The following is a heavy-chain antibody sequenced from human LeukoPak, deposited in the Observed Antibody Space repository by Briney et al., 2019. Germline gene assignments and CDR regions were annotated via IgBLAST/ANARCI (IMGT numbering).Heavy chain of an antibody. V-gene: IGHV1-2*02. CDR1: GYSFTANY. CDR3: ARQQMKVRQVWSRHYNFQQGKKGDYHNGMDV. D-gene: IGHD3-3*01. CDR2: INPNTGDT. J-gene: IGHJ6*02. Sequence: GASVKVSCMASGYSFTANYIYWVRQAPGQGLEWMGWINPNTGDTNYAQKFQGRVTMTSDTSTSTAYMELSSLTYDDTAIYYCARQQMKVRQVWSRHYNFQQGKKGDYHNGMDVWGQGTTVSVSS.